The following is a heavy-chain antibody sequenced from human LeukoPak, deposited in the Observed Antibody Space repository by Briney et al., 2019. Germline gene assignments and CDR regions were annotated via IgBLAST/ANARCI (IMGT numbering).Heavy chain of an antibody. CDR2: IDRHGNT. CDR1: DESFSGYLSDSY. V-gene: IGHV4-34*01. J-gene: IGHJ4*02. CDR3: ARRGGGNYPYYFDY. D-gene: IGHD3-16*01. Sequence: PSETLFLTCAIYDESFSGYLSDSYWSWVRRPPGKGLEWIGEIDRHGNTNYSPSLKSRVTISIQTSKNQFSLNLNSVTDADTAVYYCARRGGGNYPYYFDYWGRGTPVTVSS.